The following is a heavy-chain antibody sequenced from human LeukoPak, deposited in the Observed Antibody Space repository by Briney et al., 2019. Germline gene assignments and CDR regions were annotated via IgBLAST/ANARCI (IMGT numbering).Heavy chain of an antibody. V-gene: IGHV3-48*02. CDR3: ARGRSIRPRYFDY. Sequence: GGSLRLSCTASGFTFSSYSMTWVRQAPGKGLGWVSYISSSSSTIYNADSVKGRFTNSRDNAKNSLYLQMNSLRDEDTAVYYCARGRSIRPRYFDYCCPGTLVTVSS. CDR1: GFTFSSYS. J-gene: IGHJ4*02. D-gene: IGHD1-14*01. CDR2: ISSSSSTI.